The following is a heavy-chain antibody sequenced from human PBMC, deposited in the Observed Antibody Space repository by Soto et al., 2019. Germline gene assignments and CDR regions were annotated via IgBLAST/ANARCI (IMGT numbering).Heavy chain of an antibody. CDR2: ISSSSSYI. V-gene: IGHV3-21*01. CDR3: ARSADIVAPDYYMDV. D-gene: IGHD5-12*01. CDR1: GFTFSSYS. Sequence: GGSLRLSCAASGFTFSSYSMNWVRQAPGKGLEWVSSISSSSSYIYYADSVKGRFTISRDNAKNSLYLQMNSLRAEDTAVYYCARSADIVAPDYYMDVWGKGTTVTVSS. J-gene: IGHJ6*03.